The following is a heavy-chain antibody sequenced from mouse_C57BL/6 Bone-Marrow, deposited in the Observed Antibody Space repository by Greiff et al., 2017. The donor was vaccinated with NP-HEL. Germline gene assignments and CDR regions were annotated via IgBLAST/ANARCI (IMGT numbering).Heavy chain of an antibody. CDR3: AREGTTVVFDY. CDR1: GYTFTSYW. D-gene: IGHD1-1*01. CDR2: IDPSDSYT. V-gene: IGHV1-69*01. Sequence: VQLQQPGAELVMPGASVKLSCQASGYTFTSYWMHWVKQRPGQGLEWIGEIDPSDSYTNYNQKFKGKSTLTVDKSSSTAYMQLSSLTSEDSAVYYCAREGTTVVFDYWGQGTTLTVSS. J-gene: IGHJ2*01.